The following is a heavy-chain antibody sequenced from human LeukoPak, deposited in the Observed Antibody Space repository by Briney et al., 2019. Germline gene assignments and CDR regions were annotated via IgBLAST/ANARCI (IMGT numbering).Heavy chain of an antibody. Sequence: ASVKVSCKASGYTFTGYYMHWVRQAPGQGLEWMGWINPNSGGTNYAQKFQGRVTMTRDTSISTAYMELSRLRSDDTAVYYCARVARRAYCGGDCYSFDYWGQGTLVTVSS. J-gene: IGHJ4*02. CDR3: ARVARRAYCGGDCYSFDY. V-gene: IGHV1-2*02. CDR1: GYTFTGYY. CDR2: INPNSGGT. D-gene: IGHD2-21*02.